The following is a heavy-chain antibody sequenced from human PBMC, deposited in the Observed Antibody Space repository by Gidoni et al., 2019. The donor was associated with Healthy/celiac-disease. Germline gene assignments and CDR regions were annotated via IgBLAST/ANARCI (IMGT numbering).Heavy chain of an antibody. V-gene: IGHV1-2*02. CDR3: AREWGYCTSCYPY. J-gene: IGHJ4*02. CDR2: INPNSGGT. Sequence: QLQLVQSGAEVKKPGASVKVSCKASVYTFTGYYMHWVRQAPGQGLEWMGWINPNSGGTNYAQKFQGRVTMTRDTSISTAYMELSRLRSDDTAVYYCAREWGYCTSCYPYWGQGTLVTVSS. D-gene: IGHD2-2*01. CDR1: VYTFTGYY.